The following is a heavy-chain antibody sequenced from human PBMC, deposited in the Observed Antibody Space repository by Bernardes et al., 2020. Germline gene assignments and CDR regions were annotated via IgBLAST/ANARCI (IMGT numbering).Heavy chain of an antibody. J-gene: IGHJ6*02. D-gene: IGHD6-6*01. V-gene: IGHV1-18*01. CDR3: ARTGIAARPYYGMDV. Sequence: ASVKVSCKASGYTLTSYGISWVRQAPGQGLEWMGWISAYNGNTNYAQKLQGRVTMTTDTSTSTAYMELRSLRSDDTAVYYCARTGIAARPYYGMDVWGQGTMVTVSS. CDR1: GYTLTSYG. CDR2: ISAYNGNT.